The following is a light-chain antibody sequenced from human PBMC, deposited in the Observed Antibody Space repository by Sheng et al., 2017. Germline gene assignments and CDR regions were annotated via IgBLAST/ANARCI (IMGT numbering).Light chain of an antibody. V-gene: IGKV3-20*01. J-gene: IGKJ4*01. Sequence: EIVLTQSPATLSLSPGERATLSCRASQTVSSNYLAWYQQKPGQAPRLLIYGVSNRATGIPDRFSGSGSGTDFTLIISRLEPDDFAVYYCQQFGSLLTFGGGTKVEI. CDR1: QTVSSNY. CDR2: GVS. CDR3: QQFGSLLT.